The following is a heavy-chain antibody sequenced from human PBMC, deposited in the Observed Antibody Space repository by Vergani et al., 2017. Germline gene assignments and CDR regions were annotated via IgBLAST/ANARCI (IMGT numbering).Heavy chain of an antibody. CDR2: IYYSGST. J-gene: IGHJ5*02. CDR1: CASIRSSNYY. Sequence: QLQLQESGPGLVKPSATLSLTCSVSCASIRSSNYYWGWIRQPPGTGLEWIASIYYSGSTYYTPSLKSRVTISVDTSKNQFSLKLSSVTAADTAVYFCAGHSTVEWLVKLGWIDPWGQGILVTVSS. V-gene: IGHV4-39*01. CDR3: AGHSTVEWLVKLGWIDP. D-gene: IGHD6-19*01.